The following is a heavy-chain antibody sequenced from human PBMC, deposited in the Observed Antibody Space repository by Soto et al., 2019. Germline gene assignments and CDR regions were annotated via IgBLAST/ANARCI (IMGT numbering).Heavy chain of an antibody. D-gene: IGHD3-3*01. CDR3: AKDLEPSGYCWECYTPFHY. V-gene: IGHV3-30*18. CDR1: GFTFSSYG. J-gene: IGHJ4*02. Sequence: VQLVESGGGVVQPGRSLRLSCAASGFTFSSYGMHWVRQAPGKGLEWVAVISYDGSNKYYADSVKGRFTISRDNSKNTLYLQMNSLRAADTAVYYCAKDLEPSGYCWECYTPFHYWGQGTLVTVSS. CDR2: ISYDGSNK.